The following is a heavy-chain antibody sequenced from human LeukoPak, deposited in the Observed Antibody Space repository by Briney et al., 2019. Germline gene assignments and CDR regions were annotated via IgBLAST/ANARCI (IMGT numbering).Heavy chain of an antibody. J-gene: IGHJ5*02. CDR2: ISSSGSTI. D-gene: IGHD1-26*01. CDR1: GFTFSSYS. V-gene: IGHV3-48*04. Sequence: GGSLRLSCAASGFTFSSYSMNWVRQAPGKGLEWVSYISSSGSTIYYADSVKGRFTISRDNAKNSLYLQMNSLRAEDTAVYYCARSGSYDGWFDPWGQGTLVTVSS. CDR3: ARSGSYDGWFDP.